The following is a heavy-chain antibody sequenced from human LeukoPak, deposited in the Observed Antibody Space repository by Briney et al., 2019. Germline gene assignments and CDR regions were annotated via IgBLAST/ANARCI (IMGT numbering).Heavy chain of an antibody. J-gene: IGHJ5*02. D-gene: IGHD6-6*01. V-gene: IGHV3-9*01. Sequence: GGSLRLSCAASGFTFDDYAMHWVRQAPGKGLEWVSGISWNSGSIGYADSVKGRFTISRDNAKNSLYLQMNSLRAEDTALYYCAKDLVRSMRGINWFDPWGQGTLVTVSS. CDR1: GFTFDDYA. CDR3: AKDLVRSMRGINWFDP. CDR2: ISWNSGSI.